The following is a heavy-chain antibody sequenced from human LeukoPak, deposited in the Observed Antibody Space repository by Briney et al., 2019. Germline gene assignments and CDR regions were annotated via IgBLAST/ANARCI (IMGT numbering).Heavy chain of an antibody. CDR1: GFTFSSYS. CDR2: ISSNGGST. D-gene: IGHD3-10*01. J-gene: IGHJ4*02. CDR3: AREGVYKYYFDY. Sequence: PGGSLRLSCAASGFTFSSYSMHWVRQAPGKGLEYISAISSNGGSTYYANSVKGRFTISRDNSKNTLYLQMGSLRAEDMAVYYCAREGVYKYYFDYWGQGTLVTVSS. V-gene: IGHV3-64*01.